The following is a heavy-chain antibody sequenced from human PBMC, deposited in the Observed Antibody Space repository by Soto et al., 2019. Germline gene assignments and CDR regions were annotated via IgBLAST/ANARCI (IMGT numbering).Heavy chain of an antibody. D-gene: IGHD5-12*01. CDR3: VSDGDVCSGSDCSRHFNH. V-gene: IGHV3-7*03. Sequence: SGGSLRLSCVASEFSISPYWMSWVRQAPGKGLEWVANIKEDGSAARYVDSARDRFLISRDNTKNSLYLQMTNLRAEDTAIYYCVSDGDVCSGSDCSRHFNHWGRGTRVTVSS. CDR2: IKEDGSAA. CDR1: EFSISPYW. J-gene: IGHJ5*02.